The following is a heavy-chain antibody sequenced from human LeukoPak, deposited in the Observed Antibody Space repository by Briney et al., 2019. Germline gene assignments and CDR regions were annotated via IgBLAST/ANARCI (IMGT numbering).Heavy chain of an antibody. V-gene: IGHV4-39*07. CDR2: IYYSGST. D-gene: IGHD2-2*01. J-gene: IGHJ4*02. CDR3: ARAKRYCTSSSCYSGAFGFDY. CDR1: GVSISSSSYY. Sequence: KSSETLSLTCTVSGVSISSSSYYWGWIRQPPGKGLEWIGSIYYSGSTYYNPSLKSRVTISVDTSKNQFSLKLSSVTAADTAVYYCARAKRYCTSSSCYSGAFGFDYWGQGSLVTVSS.